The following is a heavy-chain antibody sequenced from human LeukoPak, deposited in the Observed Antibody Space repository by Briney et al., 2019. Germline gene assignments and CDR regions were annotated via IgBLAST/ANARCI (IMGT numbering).Heavy chain of an antibody. Sequence: GGSLRLSXAASGFTFSTYSMNWVRQAPGKGLEWVSAISGSGVSTYYADSVKARFTISRDNYKTPLYLQMNSLRAEDTAVCYCAKDKAPRWFGEVDYWGQGTLVTVSS. D-gene: IGHD3-10*01. CDR3: AKDKAPRWFGEVDY. J-gene: IGHJ4*02. CDR2: ISGSGVST. V-gene: IGHV3-23*01. CDR1: GFTFSTYS.